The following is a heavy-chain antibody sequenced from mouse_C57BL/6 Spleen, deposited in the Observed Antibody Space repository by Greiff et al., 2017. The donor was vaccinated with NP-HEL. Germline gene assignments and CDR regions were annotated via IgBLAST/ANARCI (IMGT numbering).Heavy chain of an antibody. CDR3: ARHDYSNYDYYAMDY. J-gene: IGHJ4*01. CDR1: GFTFSSYG. Sequence: DVKLVESGGDLVKPGGSLKLSCAASGFTFSSYGMSWVRQTPDKRLEWVATISSGGSYTYYPDSVKGRFTISRDNAKNTLYLQMSSLKSEDTAMYYCARHDYSNYDYYAMDYWGQGTSVTVSS. V-gene: IGHV5-6*02. CDR2: ISSGGSYT. D-gene: IGHD2-5*01.